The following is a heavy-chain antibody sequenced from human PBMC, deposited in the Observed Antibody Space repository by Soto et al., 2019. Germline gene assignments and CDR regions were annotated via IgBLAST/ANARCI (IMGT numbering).Heavy chain of an antibody. V-gene: IGHV1-2*04. CDR2: INPNSGGT. CDR3: ARDAFRGVNYGMDV. J-gene: IGHJ6*02. CDR1: GYTFTGYY. D-gene: IGHD3-16*01. Sequence: QVQLVQSGAEVKKPGASVKVSCKASGYTFTGYYMHWVRQAPGQGLEWMGWINPNSGGTNYAQKFQGWVTMTRDTSISTAYMELSRLRSDDTAVYYWARDAFRGVNYGMDVWGQGTTVTVSS.